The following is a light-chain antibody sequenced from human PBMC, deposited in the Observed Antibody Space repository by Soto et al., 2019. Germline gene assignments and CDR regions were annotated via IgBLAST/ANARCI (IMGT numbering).Light chain of an antibody. J-gene: IGLJ2*01. CDR1: SSDVGGYNY. CDR3: CPYAGIHVV. V-gene: IGLV2-11*01. CDR2: DVS. Sequence: QSALTQPRSVSGSPGQSVTISCTGTSSDVGGYNYVSWYQQYPGKAPKLMIYDVSGRPSGVPDRFSGSKSGNTASLTISGLQAEDEADYYCCPYAGIHVVFGGGTKLTVL.